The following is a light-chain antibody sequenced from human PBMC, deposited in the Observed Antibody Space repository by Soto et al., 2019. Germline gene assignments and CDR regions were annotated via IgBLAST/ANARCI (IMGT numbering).Light chain of an antibody. CDR2: EVY. CDR1: SGDVGIYNY. J-gene: IGLJ3*02. Sequence: QSALTQPAPVSGSPGQSITISCTGTSGDVGIYNYVSWYQQHPGKAPKPIICEVYNRPSGVSNRFSGSKSGNTASLTISGLRPEDEADYYCTSFTTSSIWVFGGGTKVTV. V-gene: IGLV2-14*01. CDR3: TSFTTSSIWV.